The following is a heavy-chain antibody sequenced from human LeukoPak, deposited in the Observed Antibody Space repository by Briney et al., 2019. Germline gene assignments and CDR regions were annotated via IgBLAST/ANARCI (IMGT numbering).Heavy chain of an antibody. D-gene: IGHD6-19*01. J-gene: IGHJ5*02. V-gene: IGHV3-23*01. CDR1: GFTSSNYD. CDR2: ISDSGGST. CDR3: AKDLSRAVAADWFDP. Sequence: PGGSLRLSCAASGFTSSNYDMSWVRPPPGKGLEWVSSISDSGGSTYYADSVKGRFTISRDNSKNTLYLQMTNLRAADTAVYYCAKDLSRAVAADWFDPWDQGSLVTVSS.